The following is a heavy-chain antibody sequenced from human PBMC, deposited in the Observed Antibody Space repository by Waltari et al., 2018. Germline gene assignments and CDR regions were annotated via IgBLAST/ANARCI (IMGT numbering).Heavy chain of an antibody. Sequence: QVQLVQSGAEVKKPGASVKVSCKASGYTFTGYYMHWVRQAPGQGLEWMGGFDPEDGETIYAQKFQGRVTMTEDTSTDTAYMELSSLRSEDTAVYYCATPFSVILDAFDIWGQGTMVTVSS. D-gene: IGHD3-10*01. CDR2: FDPEDGET. J-gene: IGHJ3*02. CDR1: GYTFTGYY. CDR3: ATPFSVILDAFDI. V-gene: IGHV1-24*01.